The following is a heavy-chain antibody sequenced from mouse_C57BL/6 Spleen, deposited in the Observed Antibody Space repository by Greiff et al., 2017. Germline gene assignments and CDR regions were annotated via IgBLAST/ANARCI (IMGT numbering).Heavy chain of an antibody. CDR1: GFTFSDYG. D-gene: IGHD4-1*01. Sequence: EVMLVESGGGLVKPGGSLKLSCAASGFTFSDYGMHWVRQAPEKGLEWVAYISSGSSTIYYADTAKGRFTISRDNAKNTLFLQMPSLRSEDTAMYYCAREAGKYYIDYWGQGTTLTVSS. CDR3: AREAGKYYIDY. J-gene: IGHJ2*01. V-gene: IGHV5-17*01. CDR2: ISSGSSTI.